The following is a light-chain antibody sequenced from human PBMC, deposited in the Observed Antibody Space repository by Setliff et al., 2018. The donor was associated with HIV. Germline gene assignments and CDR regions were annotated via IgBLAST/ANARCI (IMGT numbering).Light chain of an antibody. CDR3: CSYAGADTWM. Sequence: QSALAQPASVSGSPGQSITISCTGSSSDIGDYESVSWYQQHPGEDPKLMVYDVTKRPSGVSDRFSASKSGNTASLTISGLQADDEAHYYCCSYAGADTWMFGGGTKVTVL. CDR1: SSDIGDYES. V-gene: IGLV2-23*02. J-gene: IGLJ3*02. CDR2: DVT.